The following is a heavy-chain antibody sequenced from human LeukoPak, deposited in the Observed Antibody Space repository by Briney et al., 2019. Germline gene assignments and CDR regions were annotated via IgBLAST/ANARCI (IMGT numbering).Heavy chain of an antibody. Sequence: SVKVSCKASGGTFSKYTISWVRQRPGQGLEWMGGITPLFGTANYAQKFQGRVTITADESASTAYMELSSLRSEDTAVYYCARDSSDIRGLIAHWGQGTLVTVSS. CDR3: ARDSSDIRGLIAH. D-gene: IGHD3-10*01. CDR1: GGTFSKYT. CDR2: ITPLFGTA. V-gene: IGHV1-69*13. J-gene: IGHJ1*01.